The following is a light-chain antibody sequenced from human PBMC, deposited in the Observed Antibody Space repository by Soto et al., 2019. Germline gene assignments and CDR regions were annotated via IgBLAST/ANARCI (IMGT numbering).Light chain of an antibody. CDR2: GAS. Sequence: PGERATLSCKASQSVSNNYLAWYQQKPGQAPRRLIYGASSRATGIPDRFSGSGSGTDYTLTISRLEPEDFVVYYCQQYASSSWTFGQGTKVDI. CDR1: QSVSNNY. CDR3: QQYASSSWT. V-gene: IGKV3-20*01. J-gene: IGKJ1*01.